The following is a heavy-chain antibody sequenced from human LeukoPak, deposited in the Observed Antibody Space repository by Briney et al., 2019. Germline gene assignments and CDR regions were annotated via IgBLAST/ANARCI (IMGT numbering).Heavy chain of an antibody. V-gene: IGHV4-38-2*02. Sequence: PSETLSLTCTVSGYSISSRYYWGWIRQPPGKGLEWIGSIYHSGGTDYNASLKSRVTISVDTSKNQFSLKLSSVTDADTAMYYCARAGYRNRANDYWGQGTLVTVSS. D-gene: IGHD4/OR15-4a*01. CDR2: IYHSGGT. J-gene: IGHJ4*02. CDR1: GYSISSRYY. CDR3: ARAGYRNRANDY.